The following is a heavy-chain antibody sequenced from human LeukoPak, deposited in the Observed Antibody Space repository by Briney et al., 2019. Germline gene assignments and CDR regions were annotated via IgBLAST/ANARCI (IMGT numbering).Heavy chain of an antibody. CDR3: ARKDYGDYGTFDY. Sequence: PSGTLSLTCAVSGGSISSNYWWSWVRQPPGKGLEWIGEIYHGGSTNYNPSLKSRVTISVDKPKNQFSLKLRSVTAADTAVYYCARKDYGDYGTFDYWGQGTLVTVSS. CDR1: GGSISSNYW. CDR2: IYHGGST. V-gene: IGHV4-4*02. D-gene: IGHD4-17*01. J-gene: IGHJ4*02.